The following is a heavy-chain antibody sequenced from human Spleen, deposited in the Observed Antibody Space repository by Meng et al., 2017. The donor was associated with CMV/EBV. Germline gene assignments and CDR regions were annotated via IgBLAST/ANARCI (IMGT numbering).Heavy chain of an antibody. D-gene: IGHD2-2*01. CDR1: GGSFSSYA. Sequence: SVKVSCKASGGSFSSYAISWVRQAPGQGLEWMGGIIPIFDTTNYAQKFQGRVTITTDESTSTAYVELSSLRSDDTAVYYCARGSLVIPAAKYAENYSYGMDVRGQGTTVTVSS. CDR3: ARGSLVIPAAKYAENYSYGMDV. CDR2: IIPIFDTT. J-gene: IGHJ6*02. V-gene: IGHV1-69*05.